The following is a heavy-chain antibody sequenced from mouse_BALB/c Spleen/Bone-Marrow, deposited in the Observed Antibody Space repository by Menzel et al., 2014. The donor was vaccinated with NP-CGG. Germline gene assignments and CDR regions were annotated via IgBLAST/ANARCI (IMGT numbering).Heavy chain of an antibody. V-gene: IGHV7-3*02. J-gene: IGHJ1*01. CDR1: GFTFTDYY. CDR3: AGDINVNYNWYFDV. Sequence: EVQLVESGGGLVQPGSSLSLSCATPGFTFTDYYMSWVRQPPGKALEWLGFIRNKANGYTTEYSASVKGRFTVSRDNSQSILYLQMNTLRAEDSATYYCAGDINVNYNWYFDVWGAGTTVTVSS. CDR2: IRNKANGYTT. D-gene: IGHD2-1*01.